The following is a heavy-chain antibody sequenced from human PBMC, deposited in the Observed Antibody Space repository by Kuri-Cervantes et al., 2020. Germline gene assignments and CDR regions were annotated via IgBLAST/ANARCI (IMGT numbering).Heavy chain of an antibody. J-gene: IGHJ4*02. CDR3: ASSSWYHRGRFDY. CDR2: INPKSGGT. Sequence: ASVKVSCKTSGYTFTGYYMHWVRQAPGQGLEWMGWINPKSGGTTYAHKFQGRVTMTRDTSISTVYMELSSLRSEDTAVYYCASSSWYHRGRFDYWGQGTLVTVSS. CDR1: GYTFTGYY. D-gene: IGHD6-13*01. V-gene: IGHV1-2*02.